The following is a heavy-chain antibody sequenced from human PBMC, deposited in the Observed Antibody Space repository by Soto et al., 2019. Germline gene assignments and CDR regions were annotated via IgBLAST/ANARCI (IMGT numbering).Heavy chain of an antibody. CDR3: ARAGDSGWLDY. CDR2: IYYSGST. Sequence: SETLSLTCTVSGGSISSYYWSWIRQPPGKGLEWIGYIYYSGSTNYNPSLKSRVTISVDTSKNQFSLKLSSVTAADTAVYYCARAGDSGWLDYWGQGTLVTVS. J-gene: IGHJ4*02. V-gene: IGHV4-59*01. D-gene: IGHD6-19*01. CDR1: GGSISSYY.